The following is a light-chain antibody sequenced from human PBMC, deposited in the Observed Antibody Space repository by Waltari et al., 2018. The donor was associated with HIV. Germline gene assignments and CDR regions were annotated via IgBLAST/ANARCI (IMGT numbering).Light chain of an antibody. CDR3: QVWDSSSDHVV. V-gene: IGLV3-21*04. CDR1: NIGSKS. Sequence: SYVLTQPPSVSVAPGQTAMITCGGNNIGSKSVYWYQQKPGQAPVLVIYYDSDRPSGIPERFSGSNSGNTATLTISRVEAGDEADYCCQVWDSSSDHVVFGGGTKLTVL. CDR2: YDS. J-gene: IGLJ2*01.